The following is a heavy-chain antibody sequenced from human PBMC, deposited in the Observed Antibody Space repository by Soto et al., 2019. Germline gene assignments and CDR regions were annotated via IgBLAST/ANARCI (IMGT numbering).Heavy chain of an antibody. D-gene: IGHD3-3*01. CDR3: ARDFENYDFWSGDFDY. V-gene: IGHV3-7*01. J-gene: IGHJ4*02. Sequence: GGSLRLSCAASGFTFSSYWMSWVRQAPGKGLEWVANIKQDGSEKYYVDSVKGRFTISRDNAKNSLYLQMNSLRAEDTAVYYCARDFENYDFWSGDFDYWGQGTLVTVSS. CDR1: GFTFSSYW. CDR2: IKQDGSEK.